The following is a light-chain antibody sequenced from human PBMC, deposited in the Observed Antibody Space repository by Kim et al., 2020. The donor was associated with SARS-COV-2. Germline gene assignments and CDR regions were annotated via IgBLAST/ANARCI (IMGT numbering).Light chain of an antibody. CDR2: DVS. J-gene: IGLJ1*01. CDR1: SSNVGGYND. V-gene: IGLV2-14*03. CDR3: SSYTSSNTNV. Sequence: GLSITITCTCTSSNVGGYNDVSWYQQHPVKAPKLMIYDVSNRPSGVSNRFSGSKSGNTASLTISGLQAEDEADYYCSSYTSSNTNVFGTGTKVTVL.